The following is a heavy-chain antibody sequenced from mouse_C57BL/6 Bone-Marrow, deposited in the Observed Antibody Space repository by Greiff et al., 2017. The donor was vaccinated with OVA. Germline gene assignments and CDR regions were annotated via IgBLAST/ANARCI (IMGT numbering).Heavy chain of an antibody. D-gene: IGHD1-1*01. Sequence: EVQLQQSGPVLVKPGASVKMSCKASGYTFTDYYMNWVKQSHGKSLEWIGVINPYNGGTSYNQKFKGKATLTVDKSSSTAYMELISLTSEDSAVYYCARPRYGSSYVDFDVWGTGTTVTVSS. CDR3: ARPRYGSSYVDFDV. J-gene: IGHJ1*03. V-gene: IGHV1-19*01. CDR2: INPYNGGT. CDR1: GYTFTDYY.